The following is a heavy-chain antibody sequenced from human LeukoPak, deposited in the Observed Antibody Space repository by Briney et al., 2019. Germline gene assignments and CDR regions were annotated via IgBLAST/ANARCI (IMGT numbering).Heavy chain of an antibody. CDR1: GFTFTNAW. J-gene: IGHJ4*02. V-gene: IGHV3-15*01. CDR2: IKSKTDGGTT. CDR3: TTVRAYFYGSGSYDY. D-gene: IGHD3-10*01. Sequence: PGGSLRLSCAASGFTFTNAWMSWVRQAPGKGLEWVGRIKSKTDGGTTDYAAPVKGRFTISRDDSKNTLYLQMNSLKTEDTAVYYCTTVRAYFYGSGSYDYWGQGTLVTVSS.